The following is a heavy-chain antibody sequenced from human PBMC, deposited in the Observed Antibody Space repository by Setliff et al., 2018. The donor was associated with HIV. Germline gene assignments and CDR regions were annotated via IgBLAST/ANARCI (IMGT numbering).Heavy chain of an antibody. V-gene: IGHV3-23*01. CDR1: GFTFNKYV. J-gene: IGHJ6*03. CDR2: MSDTGGTA. Sequence: GGSLRLSCAASGFTFNKYVMSWVRQAPGKGLEWVSAMSDTGGTAYYADSVRGRFTISRDDAKKSLYLQMNSLGAEDTAVYYCARSGGIGNYHWDVWGKGTTVTVSS. CDR3: ARSGGIGNYHWDV. D-gene: IGHD3-16*01.